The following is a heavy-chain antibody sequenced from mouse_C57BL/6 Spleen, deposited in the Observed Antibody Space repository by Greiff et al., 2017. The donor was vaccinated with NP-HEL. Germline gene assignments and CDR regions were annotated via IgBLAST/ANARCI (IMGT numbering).Heavy chain of an antibody. CDR1: GFTFSSYA. Sequence: EVMLVESGGGLVKPGGSLKLSCAASGFTFSSYAMSWVRQTPEKRLEWVATISDGGSYTYYPDNVKGRFTISRDNAKNNLYLQMSHLKSEDTAMYYCARLGLEGTWFAYWGQGTLVTVSA. CDR2: ISDGGSYT. J-gene: IGHJ3*01. V-gene: IGHV5-4*03. CDR3: ARLGLEGTWFAY. D-gene: IGHD3-1*01.